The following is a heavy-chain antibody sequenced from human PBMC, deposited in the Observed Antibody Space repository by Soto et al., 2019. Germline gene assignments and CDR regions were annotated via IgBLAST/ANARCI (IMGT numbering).Heavy chain of an antibody. CDR3: ARSDAYYDIFTGRPTPFYYYGMDV. D-gene: IGHD3-9*01. Sequence: ASVKVSCKASGYTFSDYYIHWVRQAPGQGPEWMGGILPIFGTPNYAQDFQGRVTITADASTNTAHMELSSLRSEDTAVYYCARSDAYYDIFTGRPTPFYYYGMDVWGQGTTVTVSS. V-gene: IGHV1-69*13. CDR1: GYTFSDYY. J-gene: IGHJ6*02. CDR2: ILPIFGTP.